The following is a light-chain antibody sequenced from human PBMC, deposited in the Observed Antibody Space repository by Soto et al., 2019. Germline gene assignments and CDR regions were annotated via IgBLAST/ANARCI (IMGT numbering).Light chain of an antibody. Sequence: EIVMTQSPATLSVSPGERATLSCRASQSVSSNLAWYQQKPGQAPRLRIYGASTRATGIPARFSGSGSGTEVTLTISSLQSEDFAVYYCQHYNNWPRTFGQGTKVEIK. J-gene: IGKJ1*01. V-gene: IGKV3-15*01. CDR3: QHYNNWPRT. CDR1: QSVSSN. CDR2: GAS.